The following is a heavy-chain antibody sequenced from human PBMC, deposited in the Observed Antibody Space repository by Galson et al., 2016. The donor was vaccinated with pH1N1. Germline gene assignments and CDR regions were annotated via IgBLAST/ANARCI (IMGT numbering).Heavy chain of an antibody. CDR2: ISAYNGNT. CDR3: ARDPWGSSSWYDY. V-gene: IGHV1-18*01. CDR1: GYTFTNYG. D-gene: IGHD6-13*01. Sequence: SVKVSCKASGYTFTNYGISWVRQAPGQGLEWLGWISAYNGNTNYAQKLQGRVTMTTDTSTSTAYMELRSLRSDATAVYYCARDPWGSSSWYDYWGQGTLVTVSS. J-gene: IGHJ4*02.